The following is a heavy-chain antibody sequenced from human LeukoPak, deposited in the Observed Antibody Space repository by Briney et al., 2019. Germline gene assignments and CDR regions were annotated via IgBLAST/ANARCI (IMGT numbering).Heavy chain of an antibody. CDR3: AIDGSSLGY. CDR2: INHSGST. D-gene: IGHD3-16*01. CDR1: GGSFSGYY. Sequence: SETLSLTCAVYGGSFSGYYWSWIRQPPGKGLEWIGEINHSGSTNYNPSLKSRVIISVDTSKNQFSLKLSSVTAADTAVYYCAIDGSSLGYWGQGTLVTVSS. J-gene: IGHJ4*02. V-gene: IGHV4-34*01.